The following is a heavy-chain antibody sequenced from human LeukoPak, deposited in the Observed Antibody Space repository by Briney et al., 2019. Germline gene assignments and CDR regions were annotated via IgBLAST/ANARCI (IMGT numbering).Heavy chain of an antibody. CDR2: IYHSGST. CDR3: ASRPYCSSTSCYTGGAFDI. Sequence: SETLSLTCIVSGGSISSYYWSWIRQPPGKGLEWIGYIYHSGSTYYNPSLKSRVTISVDRSKNQFSLKLSSVTAADTAVYYCASRPYCSSTSCYTGGAFDIWGQGTMVTVSS. D-gene: IGHD2-2*02. CDR1: GGSISSYY. J-gene: IGHJ3*02. V-gene: IGHV4-59*12.